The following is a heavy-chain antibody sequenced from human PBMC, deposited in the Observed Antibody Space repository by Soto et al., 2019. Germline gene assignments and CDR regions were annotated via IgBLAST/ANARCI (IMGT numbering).Heavy chain of an antibody. CDR1: EGTFNSYA. CDR2: IIPYYNTL. CDR3: ASGASRWYPYFFES. J-gene: IGHJ4*02. Sequence: QAQVVQSGAEVRKPGSSVKLSCKASEGTFNSYAIAWVRQAPGQGLEWMGGIIPYYNTLNYAQKFQDRVTISADDSTNTGYMELSSLRSDDTAVYFCASGASRWYPYFFESWAQGTLVTVYS. V-gene: IGHV1-69*01. D-gene: IGHD6-13*01.